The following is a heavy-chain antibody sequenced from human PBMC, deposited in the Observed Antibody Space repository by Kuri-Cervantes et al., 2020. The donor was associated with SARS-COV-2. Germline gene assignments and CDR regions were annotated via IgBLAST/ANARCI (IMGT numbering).Heavy chain of an antibody. J-gene: IGHJ2*01. V-gene: IGHV4-38-2*02. Sequence: SETLSLTCSVSGYSITNGYYWGWIRQPPGKGLEWIGSVYHSGETYYNPSLNRRVSISIDASKNQFSLKLSSVTAADTAVYYCARDHRGKNWNHRTFWYFDLWGRGTLVTVSS. CDR1: GYSITNGYY. CDR3: ARDHRGKNWNHRTFWYFDL. D-gene: IGHD1-14*01. CDR2: VYHSGET.